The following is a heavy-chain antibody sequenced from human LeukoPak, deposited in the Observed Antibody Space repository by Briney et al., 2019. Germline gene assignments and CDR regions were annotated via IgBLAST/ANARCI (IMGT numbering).Heavy chain of an antibody. Sequence: ASVKVSCKASGSTFTGYYMHWERQAPGQGLEWMGRINANSCCTNYAQKFQGRVTMTRDTSISTAYMELSRLRSDATAVYYCARALASTFDIWGQGTMVTVSS. CDR2: INANSCCT. V-gene: IGHV1-2*06. D-gene: IGHD5/OR15-5a*01. J-gene: IGHJ3*02. CDR1: GSTFTGYY. CDR3: ARALASTFDI.